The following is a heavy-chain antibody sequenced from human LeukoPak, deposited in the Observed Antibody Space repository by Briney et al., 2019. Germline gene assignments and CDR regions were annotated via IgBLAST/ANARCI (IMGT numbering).Heavy chain of an antibody. CDR1: GDSVSSNSVA. CDR3: ARVAVAGLFDF. Sequence: SQTLSLTCAISGDSVSSNSVAWNWIRQSPSRGLEWLGRTYYRSKWYNDYAVSVKSRITINPDASKIQFSLQLNSVTPEDTAVYYCARVAVAGLFDFWGQGTLVTVSS. D-gene: IGHD6-19*01. V-gene: IGHV6-1*01. J-gene: IGHJ4*02. CDR2: TYYRSKWYN.